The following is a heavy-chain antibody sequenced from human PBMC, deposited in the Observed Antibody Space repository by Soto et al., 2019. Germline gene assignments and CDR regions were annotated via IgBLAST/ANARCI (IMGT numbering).Heavy chain of an antibody. CDR3: TTWGRITSSTPFYYYGVDV. Sequence: GGSLRLSCTASGFTFGDYAMSWFRQAPGKGLEWVGFIRSKAYGGTTEYAASVKGRFTISRDDSKSVAYLQVNSLKTEDTAVYYCTTWGRITSSTPFYYYGVDVWGQGTTVTVSS. J-gene: IGHJ6*02. D-gene: IGHD2-2*01. V-gene: IGHV3-49*03. CDR1: GFTFGDYA. CDR2: IRSKAYGGTT.